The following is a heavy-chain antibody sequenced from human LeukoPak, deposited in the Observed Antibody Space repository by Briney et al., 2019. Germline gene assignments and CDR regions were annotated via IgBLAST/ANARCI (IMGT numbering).Heavy chain of an antibody. Sequence: GGSLRLSCAASGFTFSSYAMSWVRQAPGKGLEWVSAISGSGGSTYYADSVKGRFTISRDNSKNTLYLQMNSLRAADTAVYYCARDSIMVRGADWFDPWGQGTLVTVSS. J-gene: IGHJ5*02. D-gene: IGHD3-10*01. CDR2: ISGSGGST. CDR3: ARDSIMVRGADWFDP. V-gene: IGHV3-23*01. CDR1: GFTFSSYA.